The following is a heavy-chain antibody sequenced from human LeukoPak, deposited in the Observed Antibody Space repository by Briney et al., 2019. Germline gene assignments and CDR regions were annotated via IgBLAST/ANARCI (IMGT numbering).Heavy chain of an antibody. CDR3: ARIAYNRVYYFDY. V-gene: IGHV4-39*01. J-gene: IGHJ4*02. CDR2: IYYSGTT. D-gene: IGHD1-14*01. CDR1: GGSISSSSYY. Sequence: PSETLSLTCTVSGGSISSSSYYWGWIRQPPGKGLEWIGNIYYSGTTYFNASLKSRDTISVDTSKNQFSLKLTSVTAADTAVYYCARIAYNRVYYFDYWGQGTLVTVSS.